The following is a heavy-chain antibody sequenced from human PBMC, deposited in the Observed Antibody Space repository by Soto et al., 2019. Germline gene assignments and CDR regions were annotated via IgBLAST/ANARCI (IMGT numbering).Heavy chain of an antibody. CDR1: GGTFSSYT. V-gene: IGHV1-69*02. CDR2: IIPSLGIA. D-gene: IGHD5-12*01. J-gene: IGHJ5*02. Sequence: QVQLVQSGAEVKKPGSSVKVSCKASGGTFSSYTISWVRQAPGQGLEWMGRIIPSLGIANYAQKFQGRVTITADKSTSTAYMELSSLRSEDTAVYYCARGMATVLSNWFDPWGQGTLVTVSS. CDR3: ARGMATVLSNWFDP.